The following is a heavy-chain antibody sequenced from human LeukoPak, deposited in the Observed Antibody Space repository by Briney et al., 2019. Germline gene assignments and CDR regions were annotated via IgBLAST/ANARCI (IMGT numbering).Heavy chain of an antibody. V-gene: IGHV4-34*01. D-gene: IGHD3-9*01. CDR1: GGSFSGYY. CDR2: INHSGST. Sequence: KPSETLSLTCAVYGGSFSGYYWSWIRQPPGKGLEWIREINHSGSTNYNPSLKSRVTISVDTSKNQFSLKLSSVTAADTAVYYCARGELRYFDWLLRGAYFDYWGQGTLVTVSS. J-gene: IGHJ4*02. CDR3: ARGELRYFDWLLRGAYFDY.